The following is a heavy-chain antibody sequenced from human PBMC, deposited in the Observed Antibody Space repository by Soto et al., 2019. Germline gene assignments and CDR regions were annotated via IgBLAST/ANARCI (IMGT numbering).Heavy chain of an antibody. J-gene: IGHJ6*02. D-gene: IGHD3-16*01. V-gene: IGHV4-34*01. CDR3: ARSAYPLGVDV. Sequence: SETLSLTCGIYGGSFSGYYWSWIRQPPGKGLEWIGEINHSGRANYNPSLTSRVTMSVDTSKNQFSLKLSSVTAADTAVYYCARSAYPLGVDVWGQGTTVTVSS. CDR2: INHSGRA. CDR1: GGSFSGYY.